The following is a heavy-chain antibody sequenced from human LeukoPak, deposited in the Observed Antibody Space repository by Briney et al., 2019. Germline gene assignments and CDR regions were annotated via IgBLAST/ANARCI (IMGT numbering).Heavy chain of an antibody. CDR2: IYYSGST. CDR1: GGSISRGGDY. Sequence: PSETLSLTCTVSGGSISRGGDYWSWIRQHPGKGLEGIGYIYYSGSTNYNPSLKSRVTISVDTSKNQFSLKLSSLTAADTAVYYCARDGYKAGATGYGMDVWGQGTTVTVSS. CDR3: ARDGYKAGATGYGMDV. D-gene: IGHD1-26*01. V-gene: IGHV4-61*08. J-gene: IGHJ6*02.